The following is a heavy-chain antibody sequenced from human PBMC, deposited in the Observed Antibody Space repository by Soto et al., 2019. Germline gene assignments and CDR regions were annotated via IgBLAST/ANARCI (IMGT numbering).Heavy chain of an antibody. CDR2: INHSGST. V-gene: IGHV4-34*01. J-gene: IGHJ6*03. D-gene: IGHD2-15*01. Sequence: KTSETLSLTCAVYGGSFSGYYWSWIRQPPGKGLEWIGEINHSGSTNYNPSLKSRVTISVDTSKNQFSLKLSSVTAADTAVYYCARGQGTYCSGGSCHSYYYMDVWGKGTTVTVSS. CDR3: ARGQGTYCSGGSCHSYYYMDV. CDR1: GGSFSGYY.